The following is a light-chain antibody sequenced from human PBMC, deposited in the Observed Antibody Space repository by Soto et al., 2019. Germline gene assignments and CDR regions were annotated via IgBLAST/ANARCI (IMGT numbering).Light chain of an antibody. CDR1: QSVSTNY. CDR3: QQYSGSSYT. CDR2: GTT. V-gene: IGKV3-20*01. Sequence: ETVQTQSPGTLSLSPGERATLSCRASQSVSTNYLAWYQQKPGLAPRLVIYGTTSRATGIPDRFSGSGSGTDFTLTISRLEPEDFAVYYCQQYSGSSYTFGQGTKLEI. J-gene: IGKJ2*01.